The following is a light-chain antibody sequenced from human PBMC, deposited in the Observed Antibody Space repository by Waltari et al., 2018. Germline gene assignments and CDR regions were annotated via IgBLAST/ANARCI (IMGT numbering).Light chain of an antibody. CDR1: SSDVGGYIY. V-gene: IGLV2-14*01. CDR3: SSYTSSSTYVV. J-gene: IGLJ2*01. Sequence: QSALTQPASVSGSPGQSITISCTGNSSDVGGYIYVSWYQQHPGKAPKLMIYDVSKRPSGVSNRFSGSKSGNTASLTISGLQAEDEADYYCSSYTSSSTYVVFGGGTKLTVL. CDR2: DVS.